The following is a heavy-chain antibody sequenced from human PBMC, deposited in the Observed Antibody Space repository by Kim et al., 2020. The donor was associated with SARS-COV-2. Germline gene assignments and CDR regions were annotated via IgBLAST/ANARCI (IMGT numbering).Heavy chain of an antibody. CDR2: IYPGDSDT. Sequence: GESLKISCKGSGYSFTSYWIGWVRQMPGKGLEWMGIIYPGDSDTRYSPSFQGQVTISADKSISTAYLQWSSLKASDTAMYYCARENYYGSGSYYRLINYYYGMDVWGQGTTVTVSS. CDR3: ARENYYGSGSYYRLINYYYGMDV. J-gene: IGHJ6*02. V-gene: IGHV5-51*01. D-gene: IGHD3-10*01. CDR1: GYSFTSYW.